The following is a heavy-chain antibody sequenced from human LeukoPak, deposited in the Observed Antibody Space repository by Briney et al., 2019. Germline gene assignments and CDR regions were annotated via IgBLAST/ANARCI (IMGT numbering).Heavy chain of an antibody. V-gene: IGHV3-21*04. CDR3: AKAATYYYGSGSYYSLGY. CDR1: GFTFSSYS. J-gene: IGHJ4*02. CDR2: ISSSSSYI. Sequence: GGSLRLSCAASGFTFSSYSMNWVRQAPGKGLEWVSSISSSSSYIYYADSVKGRFTISRDNAKNSLYLQMNSLRAEDTAVYYCAKAATYYYGSGSYYSLGYWGQGTLVTVSS. D-gene: IGHD3-10*01.